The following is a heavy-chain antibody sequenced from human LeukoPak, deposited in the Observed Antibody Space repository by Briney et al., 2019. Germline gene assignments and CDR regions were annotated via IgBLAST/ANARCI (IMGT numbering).Heavy chain of an antibody. CDR2: IYYSGST. D-gene: IGHD2-2*01. CDR1: GGSISSGDYY. V-gene: IGHV4-30-4*08. J-gene: IGHJ6*03. CDR3: ATQEDCSSTSCYEPSDYYYYMDV. Sequence: SQTLSLTCTVSGGSISSGDYYWSWIRQPPGKGLEGIGYIYYSGSTYYNPSLKSRVTISIDTSKNQFSLKLTSVTAADTAVYYCATQEDCSSTSCYEPSDYYYYMDVWGKRTTVTVSS.